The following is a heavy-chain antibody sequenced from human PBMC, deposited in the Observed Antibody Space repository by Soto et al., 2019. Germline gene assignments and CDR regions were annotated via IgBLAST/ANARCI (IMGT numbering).Heavy chain of an antibody. J-gene: IGHJ5*02. CDR3: ARVLLRSFSQHAYNWFDP. CDR1: GYTFTDFY. CDR2: INPKSGGT. V-gene: IGHV1-2*04. D-gene: IGHD1-26*01. Sequence: ASVKVSCKASGYTFTDFYIHWVRQAPGQGLEWMGWINPKSGGTNYARKFQGWVTMTRDPSISTASMELTSLKSDDTAVYYCARVLLRSFSQHAYNWFDPWGQGTLVTVSS.